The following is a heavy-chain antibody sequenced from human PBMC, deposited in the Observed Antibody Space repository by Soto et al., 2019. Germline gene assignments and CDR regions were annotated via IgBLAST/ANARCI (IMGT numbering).Heavy chain of an antibody. CDR3: ARSYYDILTGYPKAFDP. J-gene: IGHJ5*02. CDR2: IYYSGST. V-gene: IGHV4-30-4*01. Sequence: SETLSLTCTVSGGSISSGDYYWSWIRQPPGKGLEWIGYIYYSGSTYYNPSLKSRVTISVDTSKNQFSLKLSSVTAADTAVYYRARSYYDILTGYPKAFDPWGQGTLVTSPQ. D-gene: IGHD3-9*01. CDR1: GGSISSGDYY.